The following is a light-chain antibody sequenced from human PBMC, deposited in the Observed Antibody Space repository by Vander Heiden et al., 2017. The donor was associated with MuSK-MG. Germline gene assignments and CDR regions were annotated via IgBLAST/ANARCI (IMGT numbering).Light chain of an antibody. CDR3: QQRSNMPHWVFFT. CDR2: DAS. Sequence: EIVLTQSPATLSLSLGERATLYCRASQSVTSYLAWYQQKPGQAPRRLIYDASNRATGIPARFIGSGYGKDFILTISSLEPEELAVYYCQQRSNMPHWVFFTFGHGTKVDIK. CDR1: QSVTSY. V-gene: IGKV3-11*01. J-gene: IGKJ3*01.